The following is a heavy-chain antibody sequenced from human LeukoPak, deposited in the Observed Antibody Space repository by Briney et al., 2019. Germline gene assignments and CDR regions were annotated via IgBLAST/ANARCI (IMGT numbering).Heavy chain of an antibody. CDR2: MNPNSGNT. CDR1: GYTFTSYD. V-gene: IGHV1-8*01. D-gene: IGHD1-26*01. J-gene: IGHJ6*03. CDR3: ARGRRPRENYYYYYMDV. Sequence: ASVKVSCTASGYTFTSYDINWVRQATGQGLEWMGWMNPNSGNTGYAQKFQGRVTMTRNTSISTAYMELSSLRSEDTAVYYCARGRRPRENYYYYYMDVWGKGTTVTVSS.